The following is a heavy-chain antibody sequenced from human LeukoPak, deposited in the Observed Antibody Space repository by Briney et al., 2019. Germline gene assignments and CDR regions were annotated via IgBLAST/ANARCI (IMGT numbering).Heavy chain of an antibody. CDR2: INPNSGGT. Sequence: ASVKVSCKASGYTFTGYYMHWVRQAPGQGLEWMGWINPNSGGTNCAQKFQGRVTMTRNTSISTAYMELSSLRSEDTAVYYCARGLGGSGSYYNLLYNWFDPWGQGTLVTVSS. J-gene: IGHJ5*02. CDR3: ARGLGGSGSYYNLLYNWFDP. V-gene: IGHV1-2*02. CDR1: GYTFTGYY. D-gene: IGHD3-10*01.